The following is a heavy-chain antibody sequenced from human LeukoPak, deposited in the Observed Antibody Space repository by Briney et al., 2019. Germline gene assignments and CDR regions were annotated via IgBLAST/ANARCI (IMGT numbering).Heavy chain of an antibody. CDR2: VYNSGST. CDR3: ARDAVTQTGNYYYYCMDV. Sequence: PSETLSLTCSVSGGSISSHRWGWIRQPAGKGLEWIGRVYNSGSTTYNPSLKSRVSMSVDTSKNQVSLKLGSVTAADTAVYYCARDAVTQTGNYYYYCMDVWGKGTTVTVSS. V-gene: IGHV4-4*07. D-gene: IGHD4-17*01. J-gene: IGHJ6*03. CDR1: GGSISSHR.